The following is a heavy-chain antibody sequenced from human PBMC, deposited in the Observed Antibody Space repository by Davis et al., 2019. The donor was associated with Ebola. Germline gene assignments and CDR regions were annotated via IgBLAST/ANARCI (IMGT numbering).Heavy chain of an antibody. Sequence: GESLKISCKGSGSSFTSNWIGWVRQLPGKGLEWMGIIYPGDSDTRYSPSFLGQVIISADKSINTAYRQWSGLKASDSATYFCARSYGSGSYYPLYFDDWGQGTLVTVSS. CDR3: ARSYGSGSYYPLYFDD. V-gene: IGHV5-51*01. D-gene: IGHD3-10*01. CDR2: IYPGDSDT. CDR1: GSSFTSNW. J-gene: IGHJ4*02.